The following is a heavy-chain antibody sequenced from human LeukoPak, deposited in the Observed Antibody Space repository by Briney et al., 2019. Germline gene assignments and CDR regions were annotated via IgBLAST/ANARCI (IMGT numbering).Heavy chain of an antibody. D-gene: IGHD3-16*01. CDR1: VTFSNAW. V-gene: IGHV3-15*01. CDR2: FKIKADGGTT. J-gene: IGHJ4*02. CDR3: TADTALGGGEFDY. Sequence: GGSLRLSCAASVTFSNAWMNWVRQAPGKGLEWVGHFKIKADGGTTDYAAPVKDRFTISRDDSQNTLYLQMNSLKTEDTAVYYGTADTALGGGEFDYWGQGTLVTVSS.